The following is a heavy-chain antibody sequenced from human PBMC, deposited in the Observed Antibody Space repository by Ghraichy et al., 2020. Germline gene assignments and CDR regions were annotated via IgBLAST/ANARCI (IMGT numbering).Heavy chain of an antibody. J-gene: IGHJ6*02. V-gene: IGHV3-30*18. CDR2: TSYDGSNK. Sequence: LSLTCAVSGFTFSRYGMHWVRQAPGKGLEWVAVTSYDGSNKNFADSVQGRFTIYRDNSKNTLYLQMNSLRAEDTAVYYCAKERESRGYYSFRGHDYGMDGWGQGTKVTVSS. D-gene: IGHD3-22*01. CDR1: GFTFSRYG. CDR3: AKERESRGYYSFRGHDYGMDG.